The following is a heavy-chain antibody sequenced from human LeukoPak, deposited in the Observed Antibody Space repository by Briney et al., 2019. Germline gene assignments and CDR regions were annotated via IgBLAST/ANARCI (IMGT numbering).Heavy chain of an antibody. J-gene: IGHJ4*02. V-gene: IGHV3-23*01. D-gene: IGHD6-19*01. CDR2: ISGGGDT. CDR1: GFTFSSYP. Sequence: GGSLRLSCAASGFTFSSYPMSWVRQAPGKGLEWVSVISGGGDTYYADSVKGRFTISRNNSKNTLYPQMNSLRAEDTALYYCATSSGWYPKYFDYWGQGTLVTVSS. CDR3: ATSSGWYPKYFDY.